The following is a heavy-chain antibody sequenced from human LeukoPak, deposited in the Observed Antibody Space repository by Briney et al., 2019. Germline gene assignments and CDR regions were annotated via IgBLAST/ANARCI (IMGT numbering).Heavy chain of an antibody. CDR2: INTNTGNP. CDR1: GYTFTSYA. V-gene: IGHV7-4-1*02. D-gene: IGHD6-19*01. J-gene: IGHJ4*02. Sequence: ASVKVSCKVSGYTFTSYAMNWLRQAPGQGLEWMGWINTNTGNPMYARGFSGRFVFSLDTSVSTAYLQISSLKTEDTAVYYCARVQGSSSAWYWSFDYWGQGTLVTVSS. CDR3: ARVQGSSSAWYWSFDY.